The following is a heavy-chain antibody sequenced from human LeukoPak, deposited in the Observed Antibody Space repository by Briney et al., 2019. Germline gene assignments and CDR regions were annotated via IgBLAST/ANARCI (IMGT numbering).Heavy chain of an antibody. V-gene: IGHV3-23*01. CDR2: INASGITT. J-gene: IGHJ4*02. D-gene: IGHD6-19*01. CDR1: GYTFSNYA. Sequence: GGSLKLSCAASGYTFSNYAMSWVRQAPGKGLEWVSTINASGITTYYAHYSKGRFTMTRDTSKNTMFLEMNSLRADDTAVYYCPRQSYASGWNPFDYWGQGILGTVSS. CDR3: PRQSYASGWNPFDY.